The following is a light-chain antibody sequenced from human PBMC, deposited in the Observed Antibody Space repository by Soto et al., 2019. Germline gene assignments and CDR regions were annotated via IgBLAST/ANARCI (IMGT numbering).Light chain of an antibody. CDR3: QQYGSSQT. V-gene: IGKV3-20*01. CDR2: GAS. Sequence: EIVLTQSPGTLSLSPGERATLSCRASQSVSSSYLARYQQKPGQAPRLLIYGASSRATGIPDRFSGSGSGTDFTLTISRLEPEDFAVYYCQQYGSSQTFGQGTKLEIK. J-gene: IGKJ2*01. CDR1: QSVSSSY.